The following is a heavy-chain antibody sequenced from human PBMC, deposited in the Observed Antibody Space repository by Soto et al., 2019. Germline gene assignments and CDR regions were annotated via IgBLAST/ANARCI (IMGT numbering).Heavy chain of an antibody. D-gene: IGHD3-9*01. CDR3: VRDRDWAFDD. CDR1: GDTLDDHS. J-gene: IGHJ6*02. Sequence: GGALRLSCATSGDTLDDHSMDWVRQAPGKGVEWVSYIGTRRKYIFYADSVRGRFIISRDNARNSIYLQLNSQRVEDTAVYYCVRDRDWAFDDWGQVRTVTGFS. V-gene: IGHV3-21*05. CDR2: IGTRRKYI.